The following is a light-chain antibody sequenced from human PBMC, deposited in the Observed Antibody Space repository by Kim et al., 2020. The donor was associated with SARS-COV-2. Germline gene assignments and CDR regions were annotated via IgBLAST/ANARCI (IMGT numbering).Light chain of an antibody. CDR3: AAWDECLGGVV. CDR1: GSNIGVNA. V-gene: IGLV1-44*01. Sequence: GQRVIISCSGSGSNIGVNAVSLYQLLPKMAPKLLIYVDHQRPSDVPDRFSASKSGTSASLVIEGLQSEDEGDYFCAAWDECLGGVVFGGGTQLTVL. J-gene: IGLJ2*01. CDR2: VDH.